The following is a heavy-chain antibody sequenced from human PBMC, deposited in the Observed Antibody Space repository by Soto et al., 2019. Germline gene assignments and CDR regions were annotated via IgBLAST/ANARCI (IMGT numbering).Heavy chain of an antibody. CDR1: CGSVTSHN. V-gene: IGHV4-59*02. CDR2: TSYTGNT. J-gene: IGHJ5*02. D-gene: IGHD1-26*01. CDR3: ARERHAGCTHYYGP. Sequence: SETLCLTRFVSCGSVTSHNRSWIRQFPWQGLEWIAYTSYTGNTNYNPSLQSRVTISLDTSKNQLSLKLTSMTAADTAVYYCARERHAGCTHYYGPWGQGTLVTGSS.